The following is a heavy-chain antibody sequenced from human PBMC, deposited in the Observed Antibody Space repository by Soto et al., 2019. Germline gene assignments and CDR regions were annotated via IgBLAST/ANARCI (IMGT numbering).Heavy chain of an antibody. D-gene: IGHD1-26*01. CDR3: ATGVGWGFIYSLQY. CDR1: GSILSEFS. Sequence: QVQLEQSGAEVKKPGASVRVSCKISGSILSEFSMHWVRQAPGKGLEWMGGYVPEDGKTIYAPKFQDRVIMTEDTSIDTAYMELSSLRSEDTAVYFCATGVGWGFIYSLQYWGQGTPVTVSS. J-gene: IGHJ4*02. CDR2: YVPEDGKT. V-gene: IGHV1-24*01.